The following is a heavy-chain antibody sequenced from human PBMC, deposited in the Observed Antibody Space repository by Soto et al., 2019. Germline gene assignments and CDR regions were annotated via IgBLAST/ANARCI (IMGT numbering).Heavy chain of an antibody. CDR1: HRSISSYH. CDR3: ARLVRLRYIPRPRWQMDV. CDR2: IYYSGST. D-gene: IGHD3-10*02. Sequence: SETLSLTGIVTHRSISSYHWSWIRQPPGKGLEWIGYIYYSGSTNYNPSLKRRVTISVDTSKNQSSLKLSSVTAADTAVYYFARLVRLRYIPRPRWQMDVWVKGTTVTVSS. J-gene: IGHJ6*04. V-gene: IGHV4-59*08.